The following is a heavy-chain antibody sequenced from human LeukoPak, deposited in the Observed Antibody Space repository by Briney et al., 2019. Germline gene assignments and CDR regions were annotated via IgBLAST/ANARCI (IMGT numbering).Heavy chain of an antibody. CDR2: ILYDGSKK. J-gene: IGHJ4*02. Sequence: GRSLRLSCAASGFTFSSYGMHCVRQAPGKGLEWVTLILYDGSKKYYTDSVRGRFTISRDDSKDTLYLQMNSLRPEDTAIYYCARDGLTGRTDGTLDHWGQGTLVTVSS. V-gene: IGHV3-30*03. CDR3: ARDGLTGRTDGTLDH. CDR1: GFTFSSYG. D-gene: IGHD1-20*01.